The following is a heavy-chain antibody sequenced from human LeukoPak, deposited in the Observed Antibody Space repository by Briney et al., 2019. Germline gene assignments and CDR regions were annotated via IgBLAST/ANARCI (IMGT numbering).Heavy chain of an antibody. D-gene: IGHD4-23*01. CDR3: AGHGGKVYGMDV. V-gene: IGHV3-23*01. CDR1: GFTFRTFP. Sequence: GGSLRLSCSASGFTFRTFPMGWVRQAPGKGLQWVSAISAGGDITFYSDSVRGRFTISRDNSKETLYLQMNSLRAEDTALYYCAGHGGKVYGMDVWGQGTTVSVSS. J-gene: IGHJ6*02. CDR2: ISAGGDIT.